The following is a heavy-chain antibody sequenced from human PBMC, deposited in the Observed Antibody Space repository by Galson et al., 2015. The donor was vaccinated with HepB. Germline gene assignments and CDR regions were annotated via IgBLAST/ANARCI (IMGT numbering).Heavy chain of an antibody. CDR2: VSYDGSNK. CDR3: AKNGGRGYTYGPNWFDP. D-gene: IGHD5-18*01. V-gene: IGHV3-30*18. CDR1: GFTFSSYG. J-gene: IGHJ5*02. Sequence: SLRLSCAASGFTFSSYGMHWVRQAPGKGLEWVAVVSYDGSNKYYADSVKGRFTISRDNSKNTLYLQMNSLRAEDTAIYYCAKNGGRGYTYGPNWFDPWGQGTLVPVSS.